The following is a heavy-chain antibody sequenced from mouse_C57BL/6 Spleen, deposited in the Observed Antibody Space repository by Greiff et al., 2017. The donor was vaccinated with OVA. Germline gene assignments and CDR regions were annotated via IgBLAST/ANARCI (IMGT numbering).Heavy chain of an antibody. V-gene: IGHV2-9*01. J-gene: IGHJ4*01. CDR1: GFSLTSYG. CDR3: AKRDSSGYVGAMDY. CDR2: IWGGGST. D-gene: IGHD3-2*02. Sequence: VKLVESGPGLVAPSQSLSITCTVSGFSLTSYGVDWVRQPPGKGLEWLGVIWGGGSTNYNSALMSRLSISKDNSKSQVFLKMNRLQTDDTAMYSCAKRDSSGYVGAMDYWGQGTSVTVSS.